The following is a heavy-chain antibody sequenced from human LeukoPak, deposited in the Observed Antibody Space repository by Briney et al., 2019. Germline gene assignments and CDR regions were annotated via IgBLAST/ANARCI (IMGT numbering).Heavy chain of an antibody. Sequence: SETLSLTCAVSGVSISSVDWWSWVRQSPEKGLEWIGEIYHSGTTKYNPSLKSRVTISVDTSKNQFSLKLSSVTAADTAVYYCAKSRTWFDPGAREPWSPSPQ. CDR2: IYHSGTT. D-gene: IGHD2-8*01. J-gene: IGHJ5*02. CDR1: GVSISSVDW. CDR3: AKSRTWFDP. V-gene: IGHV4-4*02.